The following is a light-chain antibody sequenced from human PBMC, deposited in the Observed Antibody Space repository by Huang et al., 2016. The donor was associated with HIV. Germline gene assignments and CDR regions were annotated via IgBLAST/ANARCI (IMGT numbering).Light chain of an antibody. CDR3: QQRSNRPLT. CDR2: DAS. V-gene: IGKV3-11*01. CDR1: QSVNTF. J-gene: IGKJ4*01. Sequence: EIVLTQSPATLSLSPGERATLSCSASQSVNTFLAWYQQKPGQAPRLLIYDASNRATCIPARFSGSGSGTDFTLTISSLEPEDFAVYYCQQRSNRPLTFGGGTKVEIK.